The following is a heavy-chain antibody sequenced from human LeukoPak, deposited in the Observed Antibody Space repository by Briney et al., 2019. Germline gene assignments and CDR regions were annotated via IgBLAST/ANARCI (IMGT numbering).Heavy chain of an antibody. V-gene: IGHV3-53*01. CDR1: GFTVSSNY. D-gene: IGHD4-11*01. CDR3: ARDPTVKLRRGYFDY. Sequence: PGGSLRLSCAASGFTVSSNYMSWVRQAPGKGLEWVSVIYSGGSTYYADSVKGRFTISRDNSKNTLYLQMNSLRAEDTAVYYCARDPTVKLRRGYFDYWGQGTLVTVSS. J-gene: IGHJ4*02. CDR2: IYSGGST.